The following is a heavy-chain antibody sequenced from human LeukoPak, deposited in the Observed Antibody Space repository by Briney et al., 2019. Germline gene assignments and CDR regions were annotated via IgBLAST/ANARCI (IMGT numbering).Heavy chain of an antibody. V-gene: IGHV3-48*01. CDR3: ARGGYGSGTYYLVDY. CDR2: ISSSSSTI. J-gene: IGHJ4*02. Sequence: GGSLRLSCAASGFTFSSYNMNWVRQAPGKGLEWVSYISSSSSTIYYADSVKGRFTISRDNAENSLYLQMNSLRAEDTAVYYCARGGYGSGTYYLVDYWGQGTLVTVSS. D-gene: IGHD3-10*01. CDR1: GFTFSSYN.